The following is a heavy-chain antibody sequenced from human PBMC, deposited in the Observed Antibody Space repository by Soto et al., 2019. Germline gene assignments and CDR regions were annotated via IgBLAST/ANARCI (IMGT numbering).Heavy chain of an antibody. Sequence: SLTCTVSGGSIKNYYCSWIRQSPGKRLEWIAHIYSSGSAHFSPSLQSRVTISLGPSENQLSLSLASVTAADTAVYYCARNPPGPVDVDLWGPGTLVTVSS. CDR1: GGSIKNYY. CDR3: ARNPPGPVDVDL. V-gene: IGHV4-59*01. D-gene: IGHD3-10*02. J-gene: IGHJ5*02. CDR2: IYSSGSA.